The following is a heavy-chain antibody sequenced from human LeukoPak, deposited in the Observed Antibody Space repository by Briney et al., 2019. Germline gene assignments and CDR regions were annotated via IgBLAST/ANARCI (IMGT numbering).Heavy chain of an antibody. Sequence: SETLSLTCTVSGGSISSSSYYWGWIRQPPGKGLEWIGSIYYSGSTYYNPSLKSRVTISVDTSKNQFSLKLSSVTAADTAVYYCARGDEVLRFLEWVNWFDPWGQGTLVTVSS. CDR2: IYYSGST. CDR3: ARGDEVLRFLEWVNWFDP. J-gene: IGHJ5*02. V-gene: IGHV4-39*07. CDR1: GGSISSSSYY. D-gene: IGHD3-3*01.